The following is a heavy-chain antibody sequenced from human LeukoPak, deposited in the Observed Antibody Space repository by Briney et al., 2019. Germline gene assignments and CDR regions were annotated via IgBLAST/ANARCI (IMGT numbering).Heavy chain of an antibody. Sequence: PSETLSLTCTVSGDSISSSNYYWGWIRQPPGKGLEWIGSIYYSGSTYYNPSLKRRVTISVDTSKNQFSLKLSSVTAADTAVYYCARDCSGYYDSTGYYFDYWGQGTLVTVSS. J-gene: IGHJ4*02. CDR1: GDSISSSNYY. V-gene: IGHV4-39*07. D-gene: IGHD3-22*01. CDR2: IYYSGST. CDR3: ARDCSGYYDSTGYYFDY.